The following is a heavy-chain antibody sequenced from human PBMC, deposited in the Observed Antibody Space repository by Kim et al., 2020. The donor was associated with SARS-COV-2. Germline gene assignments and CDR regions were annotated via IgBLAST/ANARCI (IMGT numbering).Heavy chain of an antibody. Sequence: GGSLRLSCEVSGFTFSSYAMHWVRQAPGKGLEWVALITFDGSNKYYAESVKGRFTISRDNSKNTLSLQMNSLRAEDTAVYYCANLMVREVDIIDTSYFDFWGQGTLVTVSS. CDR3: ANLMVREVDIIDTSYFDF. CDR2: ITFDGSNK. V-gene: IGHV3-30*18. J-gene: IGHJ4*02. CDR1: GFTFSSYA. D-gene: IGHD3-10*01.